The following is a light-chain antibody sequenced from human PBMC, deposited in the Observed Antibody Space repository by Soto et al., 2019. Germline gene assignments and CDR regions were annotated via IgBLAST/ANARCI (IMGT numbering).Light chain of an antibody. CDR1: QGISAW. Sequence: DIQMTQSHSILSASVGARVAITCRASQGISAWVAWYQQKAGKAPKLLIYQASLLESGVPSRFSGSGSGTEFTLTISSLQPEDLATYYGQQYNSAPWTVGQGTKVEIK. V-gene: IGKV1-5*03. CDR2: QAS. CDR3: QQYNSAPWT. J-gene: IGKJ1*01.